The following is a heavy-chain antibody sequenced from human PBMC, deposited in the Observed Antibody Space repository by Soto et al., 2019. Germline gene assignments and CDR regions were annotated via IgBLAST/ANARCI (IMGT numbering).Heavy chain of an antibody. CDR2: ISSSGTGI. Sequence: QVQLVESGGGLVKPRGSLRLSCAASGFTFRDYYMTWIRQAPGKGLEWVSYISSSGTGIYYADSVKGRFTVSRDNAKNSLYLQMSSLRADDTAVYYCARAYSDAFDIWGQGTMVTVSS. CDR1: GFTFRDYY. J-gene: IGHJ3*02. CDR3: ARAYSDAFDI. D-gene: IGHD2-21*01. V-gene: IGHV3-11*01.